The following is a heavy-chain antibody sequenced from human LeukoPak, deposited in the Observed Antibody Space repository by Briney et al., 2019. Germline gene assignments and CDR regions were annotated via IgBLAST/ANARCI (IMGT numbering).Heavy chain of an antibody. CDR1: GFTFSSYS. CDR2: ISSSSSTI. D-gene: IGHD1-26*01. V-gene: IGHV3-48*01. Sequence: PGGSLRLSCAASGFTFSSYSMNWVRQAPGKGLEWVSYISSSSSTIYYADSVKGRFTLSRDNSKNTLYLQMNSLRAEDTAVYYCAKDRPEVGVLYYFDYWGQGTLVTVST. J-gene: IGHJ4*02. CDR3: AKDRPEVGVLYYFDY.